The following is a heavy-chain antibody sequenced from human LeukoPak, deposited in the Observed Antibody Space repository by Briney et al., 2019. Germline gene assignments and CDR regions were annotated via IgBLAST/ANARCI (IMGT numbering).Heavy chain of an antibody. CDR2: IKHSGST. V-gene: IGHV4-34*01. CDR3: PRGNYALWSGSLRGFDY. CDR1: GGSFSGYY. D-gene: IGHD3-3*01. J-gene: IGHJ4*02. Sequence: PSETLSLTWAVYGGSFSGYYWSWIRQPPGKGLEWIGEIKHSGSTNYNPSLKSGVTISVTTPKTQFSLKLSSVTAADTPVYYWPRGNYALWSGSLRGFDYWGQGTLVTVPS.